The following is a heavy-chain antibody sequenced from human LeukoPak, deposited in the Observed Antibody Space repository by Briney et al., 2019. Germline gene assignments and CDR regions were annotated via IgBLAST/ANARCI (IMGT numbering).Heavy chain of an antibody. D-gene: IGHD4-11*01. J-gene: IGHJ5*02. Sequence: GGSLRLSCAASGFTFSSYAMSWVRQAPGKGLEWVSAISGSGGSTYYADSVKGRFTISRDNSKNTLYLQMNSLRAEDTAVYYCAKDLGDYSNFPDWFDPWGQGTLVTVSS. CDR1: GFTFSSYA. CDR3: AKDLGDYSNFPDWFDP. CDR2: ISGSGGST. V-gene: IGHV3-23*01.